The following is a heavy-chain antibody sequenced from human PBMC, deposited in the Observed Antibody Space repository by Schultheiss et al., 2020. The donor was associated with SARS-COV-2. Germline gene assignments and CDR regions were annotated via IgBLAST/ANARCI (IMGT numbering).Heavy chain of an antibody. J-gene: IGHJ4*02. D-gene: IGHD2-8*01. CDR3: ARESCTSGVCYIDY. CDR1: GGSISSYY. Sequence: SETLSLTCTVSGGSISSYYWNWIRQPPGKGLEWIGYFYYSGSTNYSPSLKSRVTTAVDTSKNQFSLKLSSVTAADTAVYYCARESCTSGVCYIDYWGQGSGVTVYS. CDR2: FYYSGST. V-gene: IGHV4-59*01.